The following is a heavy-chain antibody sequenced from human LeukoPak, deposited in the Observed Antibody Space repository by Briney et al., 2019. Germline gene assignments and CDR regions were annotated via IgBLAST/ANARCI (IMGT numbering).Heavy chain of an antibody. Sequence: SETLSLTCTVSGGSISSGGYYWSWIRQHPGKGLEWIGYMYYSGSTYYNPSLKSRVTISVDTSKNQFSLKLSSVTAADTAVYYCARDVRGYDFWSGYSRGFDPWGQGTLVTVSS. D-gene: IGHD3-3*01. CDR2: MYYSGST. V-gene: IGHV4-31*03. CDR3: ARDVRGYDFWSGYSRGFDP. J-gene: IGHJ5*02. CDR1: GGSISSGGYY.